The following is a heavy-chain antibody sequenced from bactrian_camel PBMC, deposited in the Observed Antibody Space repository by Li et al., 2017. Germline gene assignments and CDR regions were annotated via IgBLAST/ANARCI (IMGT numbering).Heavy chain of an antibody. CDR1: GSIYGDAC. V-gene: IGHV3S53*01. J-gene: IGHJ4*01. CDR2: IDSDGIA. D-gene: IGHD3*01. CDR3: AAAKGLPDLLRGGYLSARSYNY. Sequence: QVQLVESGGGSAQAGGSLRLSCGASGSIYGDACVGWLRQAPGKEREGVAAIDSDGIASYADSVEGRFTISHDNAKNTLYLQMNSLKPEDTAIYYCAAAKGLPDLLRGGYLSARSYNYWGRGTQVTVS.